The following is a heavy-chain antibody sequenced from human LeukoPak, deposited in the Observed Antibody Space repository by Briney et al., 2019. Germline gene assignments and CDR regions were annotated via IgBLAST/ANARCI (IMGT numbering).Heavy chain of an antibody. D-gene: IGHD3-9*01. CDR2: ILTSGGEI. CDR1: GFTFGNYG. Sequence: GGSLRLSCAASGFTFGNYGMSWGRHAPGKGLEWVSSILTSGGEIHYADSVRGRFTISRDNSKSTLSLQMNSLRADDTAVYYCAKDDPPYDILSGFYDYWGQGTLVAVSS. CDR3: AKDDPPYDILSGFYDY. J-gene: IGHJ4*02. V-gene: IGHV3-23*01.